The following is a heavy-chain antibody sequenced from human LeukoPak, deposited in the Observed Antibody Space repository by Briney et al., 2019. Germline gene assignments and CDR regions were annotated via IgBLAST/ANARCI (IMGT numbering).Heavy chain of an antibody. Sequence: GGSLRLSCAASGFTFSSYSMNWVRQAPGKGLEWVSSISSSSSYIYYADSVKGRFTISRDNAKNSLYLQMNSLRAEDTAVYYCAREDTAMVMRDWWFDPWGQGTLVTVSS. D-gene: IGHD5-18*01. V-gene: IGHV3-21*01. J-gene: IGHJ5*02. CDR2: ISSSSSYI. CDR3: AREDTAMVMRDWWFDP. CDR1: GFTFSSYS.